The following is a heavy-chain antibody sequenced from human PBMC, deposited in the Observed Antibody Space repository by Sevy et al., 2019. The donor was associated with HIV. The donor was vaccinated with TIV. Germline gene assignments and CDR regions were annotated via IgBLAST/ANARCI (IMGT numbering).Heavy chain of an antibody. CDR1: GFTFSSYS. CDR2: ISSSSSYI. J-gene: IGHJ4*02. V-gene: IGHV3-21*01. Sequence: GGSLRLSCAASGFTFSSYSMNWVRQAPGKGLEWVSSISSSSSYIYYADSVKDRFTISRDNAKNSLYLQMNSLRAEDTAVYYCARESHDYSNSRLDFDYWGQGTLVTVSS. CDR3: ARESHDYSNSRLDFDY. D-gene: IGHD4-4*01.